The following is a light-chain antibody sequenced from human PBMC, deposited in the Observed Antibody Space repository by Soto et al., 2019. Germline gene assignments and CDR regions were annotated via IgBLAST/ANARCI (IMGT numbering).Light chain of an antibody. J-gene: IGKJ1*01. V-gene: IGKV1-5*01. CDR1: QTITRW. CDR2: DAS. Sequence: DIQMTQSPSTLSASIGDRVTITCRASQTITRWMAWYQQKPGKAPKLLIYDASTLESGVPSRFSGSRSGTEFTLTISSLQPDDFATYYCQQYENSSPWTFGQGTKVEIK. CDR3: QQYENSSPWT.